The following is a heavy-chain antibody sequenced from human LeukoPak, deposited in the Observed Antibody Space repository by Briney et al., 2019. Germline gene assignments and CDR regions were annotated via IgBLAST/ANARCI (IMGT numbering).Heavy chain of an antibody. CDR1: GFTVSSNY. CDR3: AITVTTTDY. CDR2: IYSGGST. V-gene: IGHV3-66*02. Sequence: GGSLRLSCAASGFTVSSNYMSWVRQAPGKGLEWVSVIYSGGSTYYADSVKGRFTISRDNSRNILYLQLSSLRPEDTAVYYCAITVTTTDYWGQGTLVTLSS. J-gene: IGHJ4*02. D-gene: IGHD4-11*01.